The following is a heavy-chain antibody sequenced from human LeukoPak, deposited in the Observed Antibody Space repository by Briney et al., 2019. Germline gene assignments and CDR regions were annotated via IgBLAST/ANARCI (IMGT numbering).Heavy chain of an antibody. CDR1: GFTFSSYA. Sequence: WGSLRLSCAASGFTFSSYAMSWVRQAPGKGLEWVSAISGSGASTYYADSVKGRFTISRDNSKDTLYLHVNSLRAEDTAVYYCAKVNTYGSHYYFDYWGQGTLVTVSS. V-gene: IGHV3-23*01. J-gene: IGHJ4*02. CDR3: AKVNTYGSHYYFDY. CDR2: ISGSGAST. D-gene: IGHD3-10*01.